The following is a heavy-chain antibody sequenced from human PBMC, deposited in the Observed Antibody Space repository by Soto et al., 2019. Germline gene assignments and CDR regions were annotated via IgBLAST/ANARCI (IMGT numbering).Heavy chain of an antibody. CDR1: GFTFTSSS. J-gene: IGHJ6*02. V-gene: IGHV1-58*02. CDR2: IVVGSGNT. Sequence: GSSVKVSCQASGFTFTSSSMQWVRQARGQRLKWIGWIVVGSGNTNYAQKFQERVTITRDMSTSTAYMELSSLRSEDTAVYYCAADQDTAKAPGGMDVWGQGTTVTVSS. CDR3: AADQDTAKAPGGMDV. D-gene: IGHD5-18*01.